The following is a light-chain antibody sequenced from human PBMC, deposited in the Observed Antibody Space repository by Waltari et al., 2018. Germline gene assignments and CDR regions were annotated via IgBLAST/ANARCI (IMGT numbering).Light chain of an antibody. Sequence: QSALTQPASVSGSPGQSITISCTGPSSDVGKYNLFSWYQQHPGKAPKLMIYEVSKRPSGVSNRFSGSKSGNTASLTISGLQAEDEADYYCCSYAGSSTLEVFGTGTKVTVL. V-gene: IGLV2-23*02. CDR2: EVS. CDR3: CSYAGSSTLEV. CDR1: SSDVGKYNL. J-gene: IGLJ1*01.